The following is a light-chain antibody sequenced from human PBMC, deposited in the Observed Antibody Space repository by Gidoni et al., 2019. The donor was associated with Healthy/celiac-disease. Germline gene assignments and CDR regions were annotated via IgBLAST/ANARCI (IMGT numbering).Light chain of an antibody. CDR3: QQYYSTPWT. CDR1: QSVLYSSNNKNY. V-gene: IGKV4-1*01. CDR2: WAS. Sequence: IVMTQSPDSLAVSLGARATINCKSRQSVLYSSNNKNYLAWYQQKPGQPPKLLIYWASTRESGVPDRFSGSGSGTDFTLTISSLQAEDVAVYYCQQYYSTPWTFGQGTKVEIK. J-gene: IGKJ1*01.